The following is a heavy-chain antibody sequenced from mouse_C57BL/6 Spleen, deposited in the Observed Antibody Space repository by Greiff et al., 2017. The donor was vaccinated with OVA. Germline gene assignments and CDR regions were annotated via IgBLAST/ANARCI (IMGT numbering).Heavy chain of an antibody. D-gene: IGHD1-1*01. CDR2: INPNNGGT. J-gene: IGHJ2*01. V-gene: IGHV1-26*01. CDR1: GYTFTDYY. CDR3: ARRDYYEDY. Sequence: EVQLQQSGPELVKPGASVKISCKASGYTFTDYYMNWVKQSHGKSLEWIGDINPNNGGTSYNQKFKGKATLTVDKSSSTAYMELRSLTSEDSAVYYCARRDYYEDYWGKGTTLTVSS.